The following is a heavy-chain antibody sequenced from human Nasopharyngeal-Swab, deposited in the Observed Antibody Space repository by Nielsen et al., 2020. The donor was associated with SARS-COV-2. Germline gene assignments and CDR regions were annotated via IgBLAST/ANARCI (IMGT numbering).Heavy chain of an antibody. D-gene: IGHD4-17*01. Sequence: GGSLRLSCAASGFAFSDHSMIWVRQAPGQGLEWVSYISGSGSTLYYADSVKGRITVSRDNAKSSVYLQMGSLRDEDTAVYYCTRGDGALTYFDYWGQGTLVSVSS. J-gene: IGHJ4*02. V-gene: IGHV3-48*02. CDR2: ISGSGSTL. CDR3: TRGDGALTYFDY. CDR1: GFAFSDHS.